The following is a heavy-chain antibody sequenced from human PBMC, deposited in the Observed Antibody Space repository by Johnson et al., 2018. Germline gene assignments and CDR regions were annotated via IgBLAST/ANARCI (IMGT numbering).Heavy chain of an antibody. Sequence: VQLVESGGGLVQPGRSLRLSCTASGFTFGDYAMSWFRQAPGKGLEWVGFIRSKAYGGTTEYAASVKGRFTISRDDSKSIAYLQMNSLKTEDPAVYYCTRGPSGGHEACDIWGQGTMVTVSS. D-gene: IGHD1-26*01. CDR1: GFTFGDYA. CDR3: TRGPSGGHEACDI. CDR2: IRSKAYGGTT. J-gene: IGHJ3*02. V-gene: IGHV3-49*03.